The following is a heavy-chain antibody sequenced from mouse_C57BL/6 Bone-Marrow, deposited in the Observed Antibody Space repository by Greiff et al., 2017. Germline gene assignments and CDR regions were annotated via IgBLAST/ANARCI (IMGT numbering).Heavy chain of an antibody. CDR3: ARGCERAY. CDR2: ISDGGSYT. V-gene: IGHV5-4*01. J-gene: IGHJ3*01. Sequence: EVQLVESGGGLVKPGGSLKLSCAASGFTFSSYAMSWVRQTPEKRLEWVATISDGGSYTYYPDNVKGRFTISRDNAKNNLYLQMSHLKSEDTAMYYCARGCERAYWGQGTLVTVSA. CDR1: GFTFSSYA.